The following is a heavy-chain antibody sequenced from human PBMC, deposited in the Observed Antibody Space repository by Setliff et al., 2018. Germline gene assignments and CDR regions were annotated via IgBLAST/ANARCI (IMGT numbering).Heavy chain of an antibody. J-gene: IGHJ5*02. CDR2: IYHNGNT. D-gene: IGHD1-20*01. Sequence: SETLSLTCTVSGGSISPYFWSWIRQPPGKGLEWIGYIYHNGNTNFNPSLKTRVTMSVDTSKNQFALRLRSVTAADTAIYYCARYNSSAACFDLWGPGTLVTVSS. CDR3: ARYNSSAACFDL. V-gene: IGHV4-59*01. CDR1: GGSISPYF.